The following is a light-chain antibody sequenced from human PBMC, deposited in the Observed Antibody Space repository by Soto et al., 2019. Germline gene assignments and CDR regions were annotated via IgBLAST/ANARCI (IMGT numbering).Light chain of an antibody. CDR1: QSVSSN. CDR3: QQYNKWPPVT. CDR2: GAS. J-gene: IGKJ4*01. V-gene: IGKV3-15*01. Sequence: EIVMTQSPATLSVSPGERATLSCRASQSVSSNLAWYQQKPGQAPRLLIHGASTRATGIPARFSGSGSGTEFTLTISSLQSEDFAVYYCQQYNKWPPVTFGGGTMVDI.